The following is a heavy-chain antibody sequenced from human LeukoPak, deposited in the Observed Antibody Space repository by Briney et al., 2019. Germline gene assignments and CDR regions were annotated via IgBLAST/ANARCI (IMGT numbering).Heavy chain of an antibody. J-gene: IGHJ3*02. D-gene: IGHD3-3*01. V-gene: IGHV4-30-2*01. CDR3: ARARVVMGNAFDI. CDR2: IYHSGST. Sequence: SQTLSLTCAVSGGSISSGGYSWSWIRQPPGKGLEWIGYIYHSGSTYYNPSLKSRVTISVDRSKNQFSLKLSSVTAADTAVYYCARARVVMGNAFDIWGQGTMVTVSS. CDR1: GGSISSGGYS.